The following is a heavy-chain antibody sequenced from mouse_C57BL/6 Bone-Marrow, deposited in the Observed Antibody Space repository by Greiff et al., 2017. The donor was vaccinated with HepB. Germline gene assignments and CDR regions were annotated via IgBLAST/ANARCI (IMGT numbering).Heavy chain of an antibody. CDR3: ARSRLAITTVVATEAMDY. V-gene: IGHV1-52*01. CDR2: IDPSDSET. J-gene: IGHJ4*01. Sequence: QVQLQQPGDELVRPGSSVKLSCKASGYTFTSYWMHWVKQRPIQGLEWIGNIDPSDSETHYNQKFKDKATLTVDKSSSTAYMQLSSLTSEDSAVYYCARSRLAITTVVATEAMDYWGQGTSVTVSS. CDR1: GYTFTSYW. D-gene: IGHD1-1*01.